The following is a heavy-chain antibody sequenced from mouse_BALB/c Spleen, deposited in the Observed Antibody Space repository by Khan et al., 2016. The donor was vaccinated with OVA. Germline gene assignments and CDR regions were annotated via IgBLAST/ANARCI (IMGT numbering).Heavy chain of an antibody. CDR2: ISSGGST. D-gene: IGHD2-14*01. CDR1: GFTFSSYV. J-gene: IGHJ2*01. CDR3: AREAYRYYEYYFDY. Sequence: EVELVESGGDLVKPGGSLKLSCAASGFTFSSYVMSWVRQTPEKRLEWVASISSGGSTYYPDSVKGRFTISRDNARNILYLQMSSLRSEDTAMYYCAREAYRYYEYYFDYGGQGTTLTVSS. V-gene: IGHV5-6-5*01.